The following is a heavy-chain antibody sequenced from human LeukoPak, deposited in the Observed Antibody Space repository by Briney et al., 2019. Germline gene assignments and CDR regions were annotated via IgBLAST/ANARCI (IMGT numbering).Heavy chain of an antibody. D-gene: IGHD6-13*01. V-gene: IGHV4-39*07. CDR2: IYYSGST. J-gene: IGHJ5*02. CDR3: ARDGKGIAAAGWFDP. CDR1: GGSISSSSYY. Sequence: PSETLSLTCTVSGGSISSSSYYWGWIRQPPGKGLEWIGSIYYSGSTYYNPSLKSRVTISVDTSKNQFSLKLSSVTAADTAVYYCARDGKGIAAAGWFDPWGQGTLVTVSS.